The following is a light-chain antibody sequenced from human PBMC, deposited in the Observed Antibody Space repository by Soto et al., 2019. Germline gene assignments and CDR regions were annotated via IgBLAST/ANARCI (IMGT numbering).Light chain of an antibody. CDR3: SLYASTNTFM. CDR1: SSDIGRYNL. J-gene: IGLJ3*02. Sequence: QSALTQPASVSGSPGQSITISCTGTSSDIGRYNLVSWYQQHPGKPPKLMIYEATKRPSGVSNLFSGSKSGNTASLTISGLQAEDEADYYCSLYASTNTFMFGGGTKVTVL. V-gene: IGLV2-23*02. CDR2: EAT.